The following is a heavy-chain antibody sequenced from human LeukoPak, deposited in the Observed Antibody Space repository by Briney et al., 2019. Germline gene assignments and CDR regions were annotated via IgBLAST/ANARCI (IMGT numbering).Heavy chain of an antibody. J-gene: IGHJ4*02. V-gene: IGHV3-53*01. CDR1: GFAVSSNS. CDR3: ARQAGAYSHPYDY. Sequence: PGASLRLSCTVSGFAVSSNSTSWVRQAPGKGLGWVSFIYSDNTHYSDSVKGGFTISRDNSKNTLYLQINSLRAEDTAVHYCARQAGAYSHPYDYWGQGTLVTVSS. CDR2: IYSDNT. D-gene: IGHD4/OR15-4a*01.